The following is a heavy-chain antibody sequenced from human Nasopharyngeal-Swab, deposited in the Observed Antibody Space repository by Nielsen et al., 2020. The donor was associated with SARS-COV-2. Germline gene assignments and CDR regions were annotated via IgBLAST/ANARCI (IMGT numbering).Heavy chain of an antibody. J-gene: IGHJ2*01. CDR2: IYPGDSDT. CDR1: RYSFTSYW. D-gene: IGHD6-13*01. Sequence: GESLKISCKGSRYSFTSYWIGWVRQMPGKGLEWMGIIYPGDSDTRYSTSFQGQVTISADKSISTAYLQWSSLKASDTAMYYCARRGSSSWSDGYFDLWGRGTLVTVSS. V-gene: IGHV5-51*01. CDR3: ARRGSSSWSDGYFDL.